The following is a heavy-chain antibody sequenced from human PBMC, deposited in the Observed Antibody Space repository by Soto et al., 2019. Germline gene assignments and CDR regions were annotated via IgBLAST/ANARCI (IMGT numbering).Heavy chain of an antibody. CDR1: GYAFTNYG. D-gene: IGHD3-16*01. J-gene: IGHJ4*02. Sequence: QVQLVQSGAEVKKPGASVRVSCKASGYAFTNYGISWVRQAPGQGLEWLGWISASNGNTDYAQTFQGRVTMSTDTSTNTAYMELRSLRSDDTAAYFCARLWGWLDYWGQGTLVTVSS. V-gene: IGHV1-18*01. CDR3: ARLWGWLDY. CDR2: ISASNGNT.